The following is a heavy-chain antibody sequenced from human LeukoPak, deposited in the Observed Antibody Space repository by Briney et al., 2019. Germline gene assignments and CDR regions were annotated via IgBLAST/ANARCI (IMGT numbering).Heavy chain of an antibody. J-gene: IGHJ4*02. CDR1: GGSISSRDHY. CDR3: ARHSYYYDTSGYRSRGGFDY. V-gene: IGHV4-39*01. Sequence: PSQTLSLTCSVSGGSISSRDHYWSWIRQPPGKGLEWIGTIYYSGSSYYNPSLKSRVTISVDTSKNQFSLKLSSVTAADTAVYYCARHSYYYDTSGYRSRGGFDYWGQGTLVTVSS. D-gene: IGHD3-22*01. CDR2: IYYSGSS.